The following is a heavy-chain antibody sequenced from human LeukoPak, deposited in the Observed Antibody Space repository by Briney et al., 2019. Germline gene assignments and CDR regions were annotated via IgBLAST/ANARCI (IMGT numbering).Heavy chain of an antibody. CDR1: GFTFDDYA. V-gene: IGHV3-9*01. CDR2: ISWNSGSI. CDR3: AGYCSSTSCSGAFDI. J-gene: IGHJ3*02. D-gene: IGHD2-2*01. Sequence: PGRSLRLSCAASGFTFDDYAMYWVRQTPGKGLEWVSGISWNSGSIGYADSVKGRFTISRDNAKNSLYLQMNSLRAEDTALYYCAGYCSSTSCSGAFDIWGQGTMVTVSS.